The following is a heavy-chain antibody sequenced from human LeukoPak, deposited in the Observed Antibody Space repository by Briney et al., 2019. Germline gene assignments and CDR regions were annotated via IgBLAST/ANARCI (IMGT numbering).Heavy chain of an antibody. V-gene: IGHV3-74*01. CDR3: ARESYDYVCGSYRYFDY. D-gene: IGHD3-16*02. J-gene: IGHJ4*02. CDR2: INSDGSST. CDR1: GFTFSSYW. Sequence: GGSLRLSCAASGFTFSSYWMHWVRQAPGKGLVWVSRINSDGSSTSYADSVKGRFTISRDNAKNTLYLQMNSLRAEDTAVYYCARESYDYVCGSYRYFDYWGQGTLVTVSS.